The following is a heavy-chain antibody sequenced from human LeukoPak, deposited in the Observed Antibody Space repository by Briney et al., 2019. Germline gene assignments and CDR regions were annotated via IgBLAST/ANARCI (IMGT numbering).Heavy chain of an antibody. CDR2: VSGSGHST. CDR1: GFTFSTYA. D-gene: IGHD3-22*01. J-gene: IGHJ3*02. V-gene: IGHV3-23*01. Sequence: GGSLRLSCAASGFTFSTYAMSWVRQAPGKGLEWVSTVSGSGHSTFYADSVKGRFTISRDNSKNSLYLQMNSLRAEDTAVYYCARVATYYYDSSGCYSAYDAFDIWGQGTMVTVSS. CDR3: ARVATYYYDSSGCYSAYDAFDI.